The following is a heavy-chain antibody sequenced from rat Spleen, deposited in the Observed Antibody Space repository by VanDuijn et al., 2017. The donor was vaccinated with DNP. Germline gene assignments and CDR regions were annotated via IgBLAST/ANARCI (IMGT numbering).Heavy chain of an antibody. Sequence: EVKLVESGGGLVQPGRSLKLSCAASGFNFNDYWMGWVRQAPGKGLEWIGEINKDSNTIKYTPSLKDKLTVSRDNAQNTLYLQLSKLESEDTGIYYGVRDEVGVDYWGQGVMVTVSS. CDR1: GFNFNDYW. J-gene: IGHJ2*01. CDR2: INKDSNTI. D-gene: IGHD3-7*01. V-gene: IGHV4-2*01. CDR3: VRDEVGVDY.